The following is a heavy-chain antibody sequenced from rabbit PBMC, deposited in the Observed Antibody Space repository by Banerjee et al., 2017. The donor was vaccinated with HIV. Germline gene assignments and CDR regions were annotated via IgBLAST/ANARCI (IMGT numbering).Heavy chain of an antibody. CDR1: GIDFSTNDY. D-gene: IGHD2-1*01. CDR3: ARGSATMTMVITGYYLGL. V-gene: IGHV1S40*01. CDR2: IGVGSSGGS. J-gene: IGHJ6*01. Sequence: QSLEESGGDLVKPGASLTLTCAASGIDFSTNDYMCWVRQAPGKGLEWITCIGVGSSGGSYYASWAKGRFTISKTSSTTVTLQMTSLTAADTATYFCARGSATMTMVITGYYLGLWGPGTLVTVS.